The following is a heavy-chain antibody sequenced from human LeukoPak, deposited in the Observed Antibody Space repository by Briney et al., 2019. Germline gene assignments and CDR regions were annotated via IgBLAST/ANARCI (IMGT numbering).Heavy chain of an antibody. CDR2: INPNSGGT. J-gene: IGHJ1*01. CDR3: ARKWSMLGGVPGGGFQH. D-gene: IGHD3-10*02. Sequence: ASVTVSFTSSEYTLTIHNMHWVRQAPGQGLEWMGWINPNSGGTIYVQNFQGRVTITRDTSCTTVYIDMSSLRSDDPAVYYCARKWSMLGGVPGGGFQHWGQGRLVIVSS. V-gene: IGHV1-2*02. CDR1: EYTLTIHN.